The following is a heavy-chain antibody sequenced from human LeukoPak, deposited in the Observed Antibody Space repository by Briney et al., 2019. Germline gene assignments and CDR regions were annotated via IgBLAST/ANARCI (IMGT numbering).Heavy chain of an antibody. J-gene: IGHJ4*02. D-gene: IGHD3-22*01. CDR2: ISSSGSTI. CDR1: GFTFSSYG. CDR3: ASLDYYDSSGYYRHSFPDC. Sequence: GGSLRLSCAASGFTFSSYGMSWVRQAPGKGLEWISYISSSGSTIYYADSVKGRFTISRDNAKNSLYLQMNTLRAEDTAVYYCASLDYYDSSGYYRHSFPDCWGQGTLVTVSS. V-gene: IGHV3-48*04.